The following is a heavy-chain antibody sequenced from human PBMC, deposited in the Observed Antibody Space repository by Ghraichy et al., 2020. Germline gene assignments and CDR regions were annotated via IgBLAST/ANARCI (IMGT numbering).Heavy chain of an antibody. CDR3: ARDYCSGGSCYSRFFGGNYFDY. Sequence: GSLRLSCAVYGGSFSGYYWSWIRQPPGKRLEWIGEINHSGSTNYNPSLKSRVTISVDTSKNQFSLKLSSVTAADTAVYYCARDYCSGGSCYSRFFGGNYFDYWGQGTLVTVSS. J-gene: IGHJ4*02. CDR1: GGSFSGYY. D-gene: IGHD2-15*01. CDR2: INHSGST. V-gene: IGHV4-34*01.